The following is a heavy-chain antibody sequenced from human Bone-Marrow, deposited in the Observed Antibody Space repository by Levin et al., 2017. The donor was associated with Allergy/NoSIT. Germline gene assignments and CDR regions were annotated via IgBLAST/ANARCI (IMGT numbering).Heavy chain of an antibody. J-gene: IGHJ6*02. Sequence: GGSLRLSCVASGFTFSSYEMNWVRQAPGKGLEWISNIGSSDAFTNYADSVKGRFTISRDNGKKSLYLQMDSLRVEDTAVYYCARDIKYYDVSTGYSFYYSMDVWGQGTTVTV. V-gene: IGHV3-48*03. CDR1: GFTFSSYE. CDR3: ARDIKYYDVSTGYSFYYSMDV. D-gene: IGHD3-9*01. CDR2: IGSSDAFT.